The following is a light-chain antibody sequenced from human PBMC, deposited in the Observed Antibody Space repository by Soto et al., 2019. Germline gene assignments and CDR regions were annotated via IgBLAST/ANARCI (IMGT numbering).Light chain of an antibody. J-gene: IGKJ5*01. Sequence: EVVMTQSAATLSVSPGERATLSCRASQSVSSSLACYQQIPGQAPRLLIYGASNRATGIPARFSGSGSGTDFTLTISSLEPEDFAVYYCRQYNNWPLAFGQGTRPEI. V-gene: IGKV3D-15*01. CDR3: RQYNNWPLA. CDR1: QSVSSS. CDR2: GAS.